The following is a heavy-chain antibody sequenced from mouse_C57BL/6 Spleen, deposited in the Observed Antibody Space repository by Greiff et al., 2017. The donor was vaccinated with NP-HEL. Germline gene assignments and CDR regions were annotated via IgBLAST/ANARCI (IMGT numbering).Heavy chain of an antibody. V-gene: IGHV2-5*01. J-gene: IGHJ4*01. Sequence: QVQLQQSGPGLVQPSQSLSITCTVSGFSLTSYGVHWVRQSPGKGLEWLGVIWRGGSTDYNAAFMSRLSITKDNSKSQVFFKMNSLQADDTAIYYCAKTPCLPKPYYYAMDYWGQGTSVTVSS. D-gene: IGHD5-5*01. CDR2: IWRGGST. CDR1: GFSLTSYG. CDR3: AKTPCLPKPYYYAMDY.